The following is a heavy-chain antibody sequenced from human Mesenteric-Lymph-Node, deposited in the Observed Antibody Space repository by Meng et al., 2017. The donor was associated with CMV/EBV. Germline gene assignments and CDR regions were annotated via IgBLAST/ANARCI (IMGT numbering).Heavy chain of an antibody. D-gene: IGHD2-2*01. CDR1: GFTFSNYA. CDR3: AKERVSAAVKHEDFDY. J-gene: IGHJ4*02. V-gene: IGHV3-30*02. CDR2: IRYDGTNK. Sequence: GGSLRLSCGASGFTFSNYAMHWVRQAPGKGLEWVAIIRYDGTNKYYADSVKGRFTISRDNSKNTLFLQMNSLRAEDTAVYSCAKERVSAAVKHEDFDYWGQGTLVTVSS.